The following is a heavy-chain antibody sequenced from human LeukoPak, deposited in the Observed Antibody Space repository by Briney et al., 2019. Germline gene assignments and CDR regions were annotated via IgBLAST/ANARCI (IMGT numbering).Heavy chain of an antibody. V-gene: IGHV4-34*01. CDR1: GGSFSGYY. J-gene: IGHJ4*02. CDR3: AREGVIAVAGYTY. Sequence: SETLSLTCAVYGGSFSGYYWSWIRQPPGKGLEWIGEINHSGSTNYNPSLKSRVTISVDTSKNQFSLKLSSVTAADTAVYYCAREGVIAVAGYTYWGQGTLVTVSS. D-gene: IGHD6-19*01. CDR2: INHSGST.